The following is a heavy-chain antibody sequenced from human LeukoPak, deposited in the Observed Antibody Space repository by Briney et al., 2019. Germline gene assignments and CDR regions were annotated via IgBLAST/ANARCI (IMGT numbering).Heavy chain of an antibody. CDR1: GFIFSTYA. CDR2: SGSTI. V-gene: IGHV3-23*01. J-gene: IGHJ4*02. D-gene: IGHD4-17*01. Sequence: GGSLRLSCAASGFIFSTYAMTWVRQAPGKGLEWVSSSGSTIDYSDSVKGRFTISRDNSKNTLYQQMNSLSAEDTAVYYCTRDSSYGDYSTAFDYWGQGALVTVSS. CDR3: TRDSSYGDYSTAFDY.